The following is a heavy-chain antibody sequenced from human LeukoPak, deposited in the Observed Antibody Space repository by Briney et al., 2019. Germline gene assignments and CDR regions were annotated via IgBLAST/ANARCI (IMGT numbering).Heavy chain of an antibody. J-gene: IGHJ6*03. Sequence: PGGSLRLSCAASGFTFSSYSMNWVRQAPGKGLEWVSSISSSSSYMYYADSVKGRFTISRDNAKNSLYLQMNSLRAEDTAVYYCARDYYMDVWGKGTTVTVSS. CDR1: GFTFSSYS. CDR3: ARDYYMDV. CDR2: ISSSSSYM. V-gene: IGHV3-21*01.